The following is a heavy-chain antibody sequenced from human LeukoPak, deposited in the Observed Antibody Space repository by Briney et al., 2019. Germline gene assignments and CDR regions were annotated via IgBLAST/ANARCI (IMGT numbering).Heavy chain of an antibody. CDR1: GNSLNNYH. CDR3: GRDPTYRNYFDS. V-gene: IGHV1-46*02. D-gene: IGHD1-1*01. CDR2: IRPGGDGP. Sequence: ASVKVSCKASGNSLNNYHMHWVRQAPGQGLEWLGIIRPGGDGPSYAQKFQGRVTMTWDMSTSTVYMELSSLTSDDTAVYYCGRDPTYRNYFDSWGQGTLVTVSS. J-gene: IGHJ4*02.